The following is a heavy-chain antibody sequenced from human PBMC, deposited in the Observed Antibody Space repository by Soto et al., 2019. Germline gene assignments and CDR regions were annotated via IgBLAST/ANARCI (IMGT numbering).Heavy chain of an antibody. D-gene: IGHD3-3*01. J-gene: IGHJ3*02. Sequence: TLSLTCTVSGGSISSSYWSWIRQPPGKGLEWIGYIYYSGSTNYNPSLKGRVTISVDTSKNQFSLKLNSVTAADTAVYYCARDSPYDFWSGYTNAFDIWGQGT. CDR2: IYYSGST. CDR1: GGSISSSY. CDR3: ARDSPYDFWSGYTNAFDI. V-gene: IGHV4-59*12.